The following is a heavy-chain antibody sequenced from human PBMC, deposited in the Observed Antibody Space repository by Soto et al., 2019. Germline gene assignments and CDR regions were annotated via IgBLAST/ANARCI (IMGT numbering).Heavy chain of an antibody. CDR3: ARDGGRQQLVTPVFGVGYYYYYGMDV. CDR1: GFTFSSYA. D-gene: IGHD6-13*01. V-gene: IGHV3-30-3*01. Sequence: GGSLRLSCAASGFTFSSYAMHWVRQAPGKGLEWVAVISYDGSNKYYADSVKGRFTISRDNSKNTLYLQMNSLRAEDTAVYYCARDGGRQQLVTPVFGVGYYYYYGMDVWGQGTTVTVSS. J-gene: IGHJ6*02. CDR2: ISYDGSNK.